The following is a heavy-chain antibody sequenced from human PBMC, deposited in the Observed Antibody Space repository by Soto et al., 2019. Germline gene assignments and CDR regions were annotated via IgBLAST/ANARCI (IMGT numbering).Heavy chain of an antibody. CDR2: IYYSGST. J-gene: IGHJ6*02. V-gene: IGHV4-39*02. D-gene: IGHD6-19*01. CDR1: GGSISSSSYY. Sequence: SETLSLTCTVSGGSISSSSYYWGWIRQPPGKGLEWIGSIYYSGSTYYNPPLKSRVTISVDTSKNQFSLKLSSVTAADTAVYYCARDKWERGLEGWCGMDVWGQGTTVTVSS. CDR3: ARDKWERGLEGWCGMDV.